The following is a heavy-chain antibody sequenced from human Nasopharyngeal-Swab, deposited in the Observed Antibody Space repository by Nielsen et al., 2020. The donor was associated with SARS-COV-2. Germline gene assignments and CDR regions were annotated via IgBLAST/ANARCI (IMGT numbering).Heavy chain of an antibody. CDR1: GFTFSNYV. D-gene: IGHD5-12*01. V-gene: IGHV3-30*04. J-gene: IGHJ6*02. Sequence: SLKLSCAASGFTFSNYVMHWVRQAPGKGLEWVAVISYDGSNKNYADSVKGRFTISRDNSKNTLYLQMNSLRAEDTAMYYCARDAAQRKIVATPWYYYGMDVWGQGTTVTVSS. CDR2: ISYDGSNK. CDR3: ARDAAQRKIVATPWYYYGMDV.